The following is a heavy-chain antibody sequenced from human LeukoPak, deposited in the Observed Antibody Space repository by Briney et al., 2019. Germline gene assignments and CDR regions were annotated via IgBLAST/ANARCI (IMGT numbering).Heavy chain of an antibody. D-gene: IGHD6-13*01. Sequence: ASVKVSCKASGYTFTDYYMHWVRQAPGQGLEWMGIINPSGGSTSYAQKFQGRVTMTRDMSTSTVYMELSSLRSEDTAVYYCARDNQQLAHDYWGQGTLVTVSS. J-gene: IGHJ4*02. V-gene: IGHV1-46*01. CDR3: ARDNQQLAHDY. CDR1: GYTFTDYY. CDR2: INPSGGST.